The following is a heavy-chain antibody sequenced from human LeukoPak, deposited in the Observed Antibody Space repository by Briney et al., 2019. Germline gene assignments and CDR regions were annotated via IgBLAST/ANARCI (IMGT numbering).Heavy chain of an antibody. D-gene: IGHD3-22*01. CDR2: IRYDATNK. V-gene: IGHV3-30*02. CDR1: GFTFSDYG. Sequence: PVGSLRLSCAASGFTFSDYGMHWVRQAPGKGLEWVAFIRYDATNKHYADSVKGRFTISRDNSKNTMYLQMNGLRDEDTAMYYCAKDQSVFYDSSGYLGYWGQGTLVTVSS. CDR3: AKDQSVFYDSSGYLGY. J-gene: IGHJ4*02.